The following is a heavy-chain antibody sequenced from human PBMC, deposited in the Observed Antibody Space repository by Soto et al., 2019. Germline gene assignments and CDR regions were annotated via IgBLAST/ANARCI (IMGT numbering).Heavy chain of an antibody. Sequence: EVQLLESGGGLVQPGGSLTLSCAASGFTFSTYAMGWVRQAPGKGLEWVSSIQGRDDTTFYADSVRGRFTISRDNSKNTMSLQMITLRGEDTAVYYCAKETDPRCCYGVDYWGQGALVTVSS. CDR3: AKETDPRCCYGVDY. D-gene: IGHD2-2*01. J-gene: IGHJ4*02. CDR2: IQGRDDTT. CDR1: GFTFSTYA. V-gene: IGHV3-23*01.